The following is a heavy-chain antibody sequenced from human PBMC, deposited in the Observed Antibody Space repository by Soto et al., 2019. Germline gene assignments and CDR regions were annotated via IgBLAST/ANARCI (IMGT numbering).Heavy chain of an antibody. CDR2: INPNSGDT. D-gene: IGHD7-27*01. CDR3: ARDLTGDPNY. CDR1: GYTFTHSS. V-gene: IGHV1-2*02. J-gene: IGHJ4*02. Sequence: QVQLVQSGAEVKKPGASVNVSCEASGYTFTHSSIHRVRQAPGQGLEWMGYINPNSGDTIFAQKFQGRVTMTRDTSISTAYMELSRVASDDTAVYYCARDLTGDPNYWGQGTLVTVSS.